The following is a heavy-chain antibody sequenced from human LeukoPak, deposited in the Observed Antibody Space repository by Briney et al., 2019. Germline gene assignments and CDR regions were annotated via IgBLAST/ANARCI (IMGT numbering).Heavy chain of an antibody. J-gene: IGHJ5*02. CDR3: ARGRKSSDPRWFDP. D-gene: IGHD3-22*01. CDR1: GFTFTNAW. V-gene: IGHV3-48*02. CDR2: ISSSSSTI. Sequence: GGSLRLSCVDSGFTFTNAWMSWVRQAPGKGLEWVSYISSSSSTIYYADSVKGRITISRDNAKNSLYLQMNSLRDEDTAVYYCARGRKSSDPRWFDPWGQGTLVTVSS.